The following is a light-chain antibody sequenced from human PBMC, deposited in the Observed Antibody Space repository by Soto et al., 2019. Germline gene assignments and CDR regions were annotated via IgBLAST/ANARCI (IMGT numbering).Light chain of an antibody. CDR1: QDISKY. J-gene: IGKJ3*01. Sequence: DIQMTQSPSSLPASVGDRVTITCQASQDISKYLNWYQQQPGKAPKLLIYDASNLETGVPSRLSGTGSGAYYTFTISSLHPEDFATYHCQQYGSFPFTFGPGTKVEIK. CDR2: DAS. CDR3: QQYGSFPFT. V-gene: IGKV1-33*01.